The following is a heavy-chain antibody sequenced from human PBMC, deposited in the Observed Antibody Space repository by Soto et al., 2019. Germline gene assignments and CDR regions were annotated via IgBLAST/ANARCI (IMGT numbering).Heavy chain of an antibody. J-gene: IGHJ5*02. CDR3: ARGYFDSGHGYDL. V-gene: IGHV5-51*01. CDR2: IFTRDSET. D-gene: IGHD3-10*01. Sequence: GESLKISCKGPGHLFNNHWIGWVRQTPGKGLEWMGLIFTRDSETKTSPSFQGHVSFSVDNSINTVYLQWTSLKTTDTGIYFCARGYFDSGHGYDLWGQGTLVTSPQ. CDR1: GHLFNNHW.